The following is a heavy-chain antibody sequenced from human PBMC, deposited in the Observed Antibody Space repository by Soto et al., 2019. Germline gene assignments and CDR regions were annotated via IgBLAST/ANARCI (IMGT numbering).Heavy chain of an antibody. J-gene: IGHJ4*02. V-gene: IGHV3-48*02. Sequence: EVQLVESGGGLVQPGGSLRLSCAASGFTFSSYSMNWVRQAPGKGLEWVSYISSSSRTIYYADSVKGRFTISRDNAKNSLYLQMNSLRDEDTAVYYCARDCTNGVCYTPFDYWGQGTLVTVSS. CDR3: ARDCTNGVCYTPFDY. CDR2: ISSSSRTI. CDR1: GFTFSSYS. D-gene: IGHD2-8*01.